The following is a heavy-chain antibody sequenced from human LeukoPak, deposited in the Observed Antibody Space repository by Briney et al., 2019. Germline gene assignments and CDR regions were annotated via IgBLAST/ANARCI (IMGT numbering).Heavy chain of an antibody. Sequence: SETLSLTCTVSGYSISSGYYWGWIRQPPGKGLEWIGSIYHSGSTYYNPSLKSRVTMSVDTSKNQFSLKLSSVTAADTAVYYCAGSLGYCTSNVCYLKYWGQGTLVTVSS. V-gene: IGHV4-38-2*02. J-gene: IGHJ4*02. D-gene: IGHD2-8*01. CDR2: IYHSGST. CDR3: AGSLGYCTSNVCYLKY. CDR1: GYSISSGYY.